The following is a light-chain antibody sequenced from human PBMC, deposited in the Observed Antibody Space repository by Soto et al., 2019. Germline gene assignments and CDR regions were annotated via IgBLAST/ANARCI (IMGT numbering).Light chain of an antibody. CDR3: QLRSNWPALT. J-gene: IGKJ4*01. CDR2: DAS. Sequence: EIVLTQSPATLSLSPGERATLSCRASRSISSYLAWYQQKPGQAPRLLIYDASNRATGIPARFSGSGSGTDFTLTISSREPEDFAVYYCQLRSNWPALTFGGGTKVEIK. V-gene: IGKV3-11*01. CDR1: RSISSY.